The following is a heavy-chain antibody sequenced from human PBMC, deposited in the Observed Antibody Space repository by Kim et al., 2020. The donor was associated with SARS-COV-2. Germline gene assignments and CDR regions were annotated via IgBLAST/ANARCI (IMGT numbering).Heavy chain of an antibody. CDR3: AREFTNYDYVWGSYRSDDAFDI. CDR1: GGSISSGDYY. J-gene: IGHJ3*02. CDR2: IYYSGST. D-gene: IGHD3-16*02. V-gene: IGHV4-30-4*01. Sequence: SETLSLTCTVSGGSISSGDYYWSWIRQPPGKGLEWIGYIYYSGSTYYNPSLKSRVTISVDTSKNQFSLKLSSVTAADTAVYYCAREFTNYDYVWGSYRSDDAFDIWGQGTMVTVSS.